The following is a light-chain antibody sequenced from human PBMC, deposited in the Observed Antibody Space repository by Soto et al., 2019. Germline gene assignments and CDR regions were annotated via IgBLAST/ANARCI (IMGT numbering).Light chain of an antibody. Sequence: EIVLTQSPGTLSLSPGERATLSCRASQSVSSSYLAWYQQNPGQAPRLLIYGASSRATGIPDRFSGSGSGTDFTLTISRLEPEDFAVYYGQQYGSSPWTFGQGTKVEIK. CDR2: GAS. CDR1: QSVSSSY. CDR3: QQYGSSPWT. V-gene: IGKV3-20*01. J-gene: IGKJ1*01.